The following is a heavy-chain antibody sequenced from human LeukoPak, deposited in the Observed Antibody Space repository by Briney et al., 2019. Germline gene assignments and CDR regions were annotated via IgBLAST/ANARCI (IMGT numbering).Heavy chain of an antibody. CDR3: ARATYIVVVPAAPDFDY. CDR2: ISSSGSTI. CDR1: GGSISSSSYY. D-gene: IGHD2-2*01. J-gene: IGHJ4*02. V-gene: IGHV3-11*04. Sequence: LSLTCTVSGGSISSSSYYWGWIRQAPGKGLEWVSYISSSGSTIYYADSVKGRFTISRDNAKNSLYLQMNSLRAEDTAVYYCARATYIVVVPAAPDFDYWGQGTLVTVSS.